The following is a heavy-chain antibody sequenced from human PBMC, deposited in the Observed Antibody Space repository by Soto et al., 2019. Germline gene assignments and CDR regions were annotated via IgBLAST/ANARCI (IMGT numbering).Heavy chain of an antibody. Sequence: GESLRLSCAVSEFTFADYAVHWVRQSAGKGLEWVSFINADGSEKYYADSVRGRFTISRDNSKDSFYLQMNSLRLEDTALYYFAKAKFYYDSSPYDSWGQGTLVTVSS. CDR3: AKAKFYYDSSPYDS. D-gene: IGHD3-22*01. CDR2: INADGSEK. CDR1: EFTFADYA. J-gene: IGHJ4*02. V-gene: IGHV3-43D*04.